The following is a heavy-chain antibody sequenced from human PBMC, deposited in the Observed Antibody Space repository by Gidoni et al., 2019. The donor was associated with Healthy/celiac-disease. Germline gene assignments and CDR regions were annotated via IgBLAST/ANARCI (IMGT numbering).Heavy chain of an antibody. CDR1: GYTFTSYY. D-gene: IGHD5-12*01. Sequence: QGQLVQSGAEVKKPGASVKVSCKASGYTFTSYYMPWVRQAPGQGLEWMGIINPSGGSTSYAQKFQGRVTMTRDTSTSTVYMELSSLRYEDTAVYYCARDIGDGYSDYWGQGTLVTVSS. V-gene: IGHV1-46*01. J-gene: IGHJ4*02. CDR3: ARDIGDGYSDY. CDR2: INPSGGST.